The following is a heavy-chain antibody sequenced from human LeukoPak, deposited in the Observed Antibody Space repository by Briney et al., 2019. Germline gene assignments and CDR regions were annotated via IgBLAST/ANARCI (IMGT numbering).Heavy chain of an antibody. CDR3: ARGAAQTGTTFDY. J-gene: IGHJ4*02. CDR1: GHTFTGYY. V-gene: IGHV1-2*02. Sequence: ASVKVSCKASGHTFTGYYMHWVRQAPGQGLEWMGWITPNSGGTNYAQKFQGRVTMTRDTSVSTAYMELSRLRSDDTAVYYCARGAAQTGTTFDYWGQGTLVTVSS. CDR2: ITPNSGGT. D-gene: IGHD1-7*01.